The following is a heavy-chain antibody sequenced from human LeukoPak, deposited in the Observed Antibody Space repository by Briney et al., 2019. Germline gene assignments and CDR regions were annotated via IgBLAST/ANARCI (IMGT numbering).Heavy chain of an antibody. V-gene: IGHV1-18*01. J-gene: IGHJ3*02. D-gene: IGHD1-14*01. CDR1: GYTLTELS. CDR2: ISAYNGNA. CDR3: ARGLEPQGPDDAFDI. Sequence: ASVKVSCKVSGYTLTELSMHWVRQAPGQGLEWMGWISAYNGNANYAQKLQGRVTMTTDTSTSTAYMELRSLRSDDTAVYYCARGLEPQGPDDAFDIWGQGTMVTVSS.